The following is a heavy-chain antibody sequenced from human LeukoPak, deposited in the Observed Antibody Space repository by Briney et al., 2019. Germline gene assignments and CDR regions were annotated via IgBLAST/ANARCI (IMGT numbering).Heavy chain of an antibody. J-gene: IGHJ6*02. CDR2: ISASGDLT. CDR1: GFTFSAYA. V-gene: IGHV3-23*01. D-gene: IGHD2-21*02. Sequence: GGSLRLSCAASGFTFSAYALSWVRQAPGKGLEWVSFISASGDLTYYADSVKGRFTISRDNSKNTLYLQMNSLRAEDTAVYYCARYCGGDCYKYYYGMDVWGQGTTVTVSS. CDR3: ARYCGGDCYKYYYGMDV.